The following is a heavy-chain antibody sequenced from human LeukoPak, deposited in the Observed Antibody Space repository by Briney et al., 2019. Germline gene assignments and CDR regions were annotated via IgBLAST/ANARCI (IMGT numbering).Heavy chain of an antibody. V-gene: IGHV3-30*02. D-gene: IGHD3-22*01. Sequence: SGGSLRLSCAASGFSFTTYWMGWVRRAPGKGLEWVAFIRYDGSNKYYADSVKGRFTISRDNSKNTLYLQMSSLRAEDTAVYYCAKDTPDSSAYYLENWGQGTLVTVSS. CDR2: IRYDGSNK. CDR3: AKDTPDSSAYYLEN. CDR1: GFSFTTYW. J-gene: IGHJ4*02.